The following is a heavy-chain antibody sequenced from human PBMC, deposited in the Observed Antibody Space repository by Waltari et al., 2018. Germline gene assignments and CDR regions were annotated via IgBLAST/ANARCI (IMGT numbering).Heavy chain of an antibody. CDR2: IKDDGSDV. D-gene: IGHD3-3*01. CDR1: GFDFRTYW. Sequence: EVPLVASGGGLVQPGGSLSLPCPPSGFDFRTYWLSWFLRAPGKGIEWVAMIKDDGSDVYYGDSVKCRFTIHRDNAKNAVYLHMNSLRADDTAVYYCTRDHCSRTVYYTWGLFIDSWGQGSLVAVSS. V-gene: IGHV3-7*01. J-gene: IGHJ4*02. CDR3: TRDHCSRTVYYTWGLFIDS.